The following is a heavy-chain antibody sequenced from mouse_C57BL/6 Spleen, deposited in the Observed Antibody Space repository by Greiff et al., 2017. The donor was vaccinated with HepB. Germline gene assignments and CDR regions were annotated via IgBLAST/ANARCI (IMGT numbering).Heavy chain of an antibody. D-gene: IGHD1-1*01. Sequence: QVQLQQPGAELVMPGASVKLSCKASGYTFTSYWMHWVKQRPGQGLEWIGEIDPSDSYTNYNQKFKGKSTLTLDKSSSTAYMQLSSLTSEDSAVYYCARWDGSSCFDYWGQGTTLTVSS. CDR1: GYTFTSYW. CDR2: IDPSDSYT. J-gene: IGHJ2*01. CDR3: ARWDGSSCFDY. V-gene: IGHV1-69*01.